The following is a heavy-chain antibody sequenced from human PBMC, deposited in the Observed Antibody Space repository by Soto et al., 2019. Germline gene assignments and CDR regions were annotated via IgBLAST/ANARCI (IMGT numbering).Heavy chain of an antibody. CDR2: IYYSGST. Sequence: PSETLSLTCTVSGGSISSGGYYWSWIRQHPGKGLEWIGYIYYSGSTYCNPSLKSRVTISVDTSKNQFSLKLSSVTAADTAVYYCARERRYFDWLSGTLDYWGQGTLVTVS. CDR1: GGSISSGGYY. CDR3: ARERRYFDWLSGTLDY. D-gene: IGHD3-9*01. V-gene: IGHV4-31*03. J-gene: IGHJ4*02.